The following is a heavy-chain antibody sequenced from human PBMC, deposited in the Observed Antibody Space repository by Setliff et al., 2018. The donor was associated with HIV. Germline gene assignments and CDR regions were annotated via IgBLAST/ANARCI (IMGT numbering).Heavy chain of an antibody. V-gene: IGHV1-18*01. J-gene: IGHJ4*02. CDR2: ISTYNGNT. CDR1: GYTFTSYG. CDR3: ARGPYYDSSGYYTWPFDY. D-gene: IGHD3-22*01. Sequence: GASVKVSCKASGYTFTSYGFSWVRQAPGQGLEWMGWISTYNGNTNFARKFQDRVTMTTDTSTSTAYMELRSLRSDDTAVYYCARGPYYDSSGYYTWPFDYWGQGTLVTVS.